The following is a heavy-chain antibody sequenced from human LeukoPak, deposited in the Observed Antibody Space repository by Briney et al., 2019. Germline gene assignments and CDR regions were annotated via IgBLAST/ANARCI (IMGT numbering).Heavy chain of an antibody. J-gene: IGHJ4*02. V-gene: IGHV4-59*08. CDR2: IYYSGSS. Sequence: SETLSLTCTVSGGSISSYYWSWIRQPPGKGLEWIGYIYYSGSSNYNPSLKSRVTISVDTSKNQFSLKLSSVTAADTAVYYCASMSGSYYSFDYWGQGTLVTVSS. D-gene: IGHD1-26*01. CDR3: ASMSGSYYSFDY. CDR1: GGSISSYY.